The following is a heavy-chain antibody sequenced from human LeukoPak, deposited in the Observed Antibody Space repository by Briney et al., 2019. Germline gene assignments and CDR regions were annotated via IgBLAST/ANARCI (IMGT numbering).Heavy chain of an antibody. CDR2: VSGSGGIT. D-gene: IGHD2-21*01. CDR1: GFTFSSYA. V-gene: IGHV3-23*01. Sequence: PGGSLRLSCAASGFTFSSYAMTWVRQAPGKGLEWVSTVSGSGGITYYADSVKGRFNISRDNSKNTLFLQMNSVRAEDTALYYCTKVLWGLNLLSSDYWGQGTLVTVSS. J-gene: IGHJ4*02. CDR3: TKVLWGLNLLSSDY.